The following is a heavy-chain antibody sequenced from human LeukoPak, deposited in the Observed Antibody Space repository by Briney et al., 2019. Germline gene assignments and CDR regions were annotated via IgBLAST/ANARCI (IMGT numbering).Heavy chain of an antibody. CDR2: IGTAGDT. J-gene: IGHJ2*01. Sequence: GGSLRLSCAPSGFTFSSYEMHWGRHAPGKGLEWVSAIGTAGDTYYPGSVKGRFTISTENAKNSLCLQMNSLRAGDTAVYYCARVQGLDFRWYFDLWGRGTLVTVSS. CDR3: ARVQGLDFRWYFDL. CDR1: GFTFSSYE. V-gene: IGHV3-13*01.